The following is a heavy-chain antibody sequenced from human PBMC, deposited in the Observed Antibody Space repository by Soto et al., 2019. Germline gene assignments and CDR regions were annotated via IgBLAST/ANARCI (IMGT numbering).Heavy chain of an antibody. V-gene: IGHV3-33*01. CDR3: AREGYYDSSGYYYYYGMDV. J-gene: IGHJ6*02. CDR1: GFTFSSYG. CDR2: IWYDGSNK. Sequence: GGSLRLSXAASGFTFSSYGMHWVRQAPGKGLEWVAVIWYDGSNKYYADSVKGRFTISRDNSKNTLYLQMNSLRAEDTAVYYCAREGYYDSSGYYYYYGMDVWGQGTTVTVSS. D-gene: IGHD3-22*01.